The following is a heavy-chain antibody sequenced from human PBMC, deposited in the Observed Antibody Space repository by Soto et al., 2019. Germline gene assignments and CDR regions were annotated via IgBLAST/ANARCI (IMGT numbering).Heavy chain of an antibody. V-gene: IGHV1-18*01. CDR1: GYKFTSYG. J-gene: IGHJ4*02. CDR3: ARDQWMVPRGGYD. D-gene: IGHD6-19*01. CDR2: ISGYHGDT. Sequence: QIHLVQSGPEVKKPGASVKVSCKASGYKFTSYGITWVRQAPGQGLEWMGWISGYHGDTKFGQKVQGRVSLPTDTSTSTAYMELRSLRSDDTAVYYCARDQWMVPRGGYDWGQGTLVTVSS.